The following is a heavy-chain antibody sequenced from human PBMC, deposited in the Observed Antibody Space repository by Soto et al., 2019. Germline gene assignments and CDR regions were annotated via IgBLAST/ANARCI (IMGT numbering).Heavy chain of an antibody. CDR2: ISYDGSNK. V-gene: IGHV3-30-3*01. CDR1: GFTFSSYA. Sequence: QVQLVESGGGVVQPGRSLRLSCAASGFTFSSYAMHWVRQAPGKGLEWVAVISYDGSNKYYADSVKGRFTISRDNSKNTRYLQMNSLRAEDTAVSYCARDSGSYRSDGFDDWGQGTLVTVSS. CDR3: ARDSGSYRSDGFDD. D-gene: IGHD3-16*02. J-gene: IGHJ4*02.